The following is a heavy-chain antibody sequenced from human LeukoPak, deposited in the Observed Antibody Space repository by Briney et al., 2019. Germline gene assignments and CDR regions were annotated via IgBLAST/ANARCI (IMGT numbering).Heavy chain of an antibody. V-gene: IGHV3-48*01. D-gene: IGHD3-9*01. CDR3: VTNFDPDVD. Sequence: GALRLSCAASGFTFSSYEMNWVRQAPGKGLEWVSYISGSSSTIYYADSVKGRFTISRDNAKNSLYLQMNSLRAEDTAVYYCVTNFDPDVDWGQGTLVTVSS. CDR1: GFTFSSYE. CDR2: ISGSSSTI. J-gene: IGHJ4*02.